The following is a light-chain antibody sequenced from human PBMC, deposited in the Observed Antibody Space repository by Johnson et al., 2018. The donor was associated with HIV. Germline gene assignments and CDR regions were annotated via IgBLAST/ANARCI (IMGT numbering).Light chain of an antibody. CDR1: SSNIGNNY. Sequence: QSVLTQPPSVSAAPGQKVTISCSGSSSNIGNNYLSWYQQLPGTAPKLLIYDNNKRPSGIPDRFSGSKSGTSATLGITGLQTGGEADDYCGTWDSSLSARYVFGTGTKVTVL. V-gene: IGLV1-51*01. J-gene: IGLJ1*01. CDR2: DNN. CDR3: GTWDSSLSARYV.